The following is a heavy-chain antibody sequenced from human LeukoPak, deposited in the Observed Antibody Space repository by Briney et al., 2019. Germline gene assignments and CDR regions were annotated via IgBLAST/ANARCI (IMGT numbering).Heavy chain of an antibody. Sequence: PGGSLRLSCAASGFTFSDYYMSWIRQAPGKGLEWVSYISSSGSTIYYADSVKGRFTISRDNAKNSLYLQMNRLRAEDTAVYYCARADSSSWYSLFDHWGQGTLVTVSS. V-gene: IGHV3-11*04. CDR1: GFTFSDYY. D-gene: IGHD6-13*01. CDR2: ISSSGSTI. CDR3: ARADSSSWYSLFDH. J-gene: IGHJ4*02.